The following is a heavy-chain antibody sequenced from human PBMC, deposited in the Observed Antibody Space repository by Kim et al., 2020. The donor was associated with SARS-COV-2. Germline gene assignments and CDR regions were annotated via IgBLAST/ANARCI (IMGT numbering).Heavy chain of an antibody. J-gene: IGHJ6*02. D-gene: IGHD1-26*01. CDR2: IGTAGDT. Sequence: GGSLRLSCAASGFTFSSYDMHWVRQATGKGLEWVSAIGTAGDTYYPGSVKGRFTISRENAKNSLYLQMNSLRAGDTAVYYCARSLGDHYYYYYGMDVWGQGTTVTVSS. V-gene: IGHV3-13*04. CDR1: GFTFSSYD. CDR3: ARSLGDHYYYYYGMDV.